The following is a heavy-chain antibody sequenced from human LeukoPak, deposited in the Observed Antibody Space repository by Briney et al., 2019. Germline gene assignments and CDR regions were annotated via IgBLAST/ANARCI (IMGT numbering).Heavy chain of an antibody. J-gene: IGHJ4*02. CDR2: IYSGGST. CDR3: ARAGYSSSWHTFRYFDY. CDR1: GFTVSSNY. Sequence: PGGSLRLSCAASGFTVSSNYMSWVRQAPGKGLEWVSVIYSGGSTYYADSVKGRFTISRDNSKNTLYLQMNSLRAEDTAVYYCARAGYSSSWHTFRYFDYWGQGTLVTVSS. D-gene: IGHD6-13*01. V-gene: IGHV3-66*01.